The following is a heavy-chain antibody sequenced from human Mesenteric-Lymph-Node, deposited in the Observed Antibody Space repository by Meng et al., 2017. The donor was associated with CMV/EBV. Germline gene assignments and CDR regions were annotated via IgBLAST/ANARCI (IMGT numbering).Heavy chain of an antibody. CDR2: IKSKTDGGTT. V-gene: IGHV3-15*01. D-gene: IGHD2-2*01. CDR1: GFTFNNAW. CDR3: TTDSYCSSTSCSDY. Sequence: GESLKISCAASGFTFNNAWMSWVRQAPGKGLEWVGRIKSKTDGGTTDYAAPVKGRFTISRDDSKNTLYLQMNSLKTEDTAVYYCTTDSYCSSTSCSDYWGQGTLVTVSS. J-gene: IGHJ4*02.